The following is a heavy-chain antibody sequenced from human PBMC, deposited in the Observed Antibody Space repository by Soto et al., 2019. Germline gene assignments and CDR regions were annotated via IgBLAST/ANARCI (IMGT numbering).Heavy chain of an antibody. CDR2: IYPGDSDT. V-gene: IGHV5-51*01. CDR3: ARIEMATISTAAFDI. CDR1: GYSFTSYW. Sequence: GESLKISCKGSGYSFTSYWIGWVRQMPGKGLEWMGIIYPGDSDTRYSPSFQGQVTISADKSISTAYLQWSSLKASDTAMYYCARIEMATISTAAFDIRGQGTMVTVSS. D-gene: IGHD5-12*01. J-gene: IGHJ3*02.